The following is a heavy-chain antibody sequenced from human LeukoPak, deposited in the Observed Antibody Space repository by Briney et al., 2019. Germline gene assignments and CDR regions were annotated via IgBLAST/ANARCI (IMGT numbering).Heavy chain of an antibody. Sequence: AGGSLRLSCAASGLIFSDYGMHWIRQAPGKGLEWVAFIGKGATIKMYADSVQGRFTISRDNSKNTLYLQMNSLRAEDTAMFYCVKDQVTAWGRGTLVTVSS. CDR2: IGKGATIK. J-gene: IGHJ5*02. D-gene: IGHD2-21*02. V-gene: IGHV3-30*02. CDR3: VKDQVTA. CDR1: GLIFSDYG.